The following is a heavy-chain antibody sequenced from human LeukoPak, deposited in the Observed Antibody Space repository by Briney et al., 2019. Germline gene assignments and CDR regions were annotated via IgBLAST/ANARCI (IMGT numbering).Heavy chain of an antibody. Sequence: ASVKVSCKASGYTFTSYGISWVRQAPGRGLEWMGWISAYNGNTNYAQKLQGRVTMTTDTSTSTAYMELRSLRSDDTAVYYCARXHYXXGXXXXGVXYGMDVWGQGTTVTVSS. J-gene: IGHJ6*02. CDR1: GYTFTSYG. V-gene: IGHV1-18*01. CDR3: ARXHYXXGXXXXGVXYGMDV. CDR2: ISAYNGNT. D-gene: IGHD3-10*01.